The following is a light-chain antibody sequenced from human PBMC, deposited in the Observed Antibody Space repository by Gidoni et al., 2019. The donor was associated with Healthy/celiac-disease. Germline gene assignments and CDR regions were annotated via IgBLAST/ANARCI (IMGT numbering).Light chain of an antibody. CDR2: EAS. Sequence: EIVLTQSPATLSLSPGESATLSCRASQSVSSYLAWYQQKPGQAPRLLIYEASNRATGIPARFSGSGSGTDFTLTISSLEPEDFAVYYCQQRSNWPITFGQGTRLEIK. V-gene: IGKV3-11*01. CDR1: QSVSSY. J-gene: IGKJ5*01. CDR3: QQRSNWPIT.